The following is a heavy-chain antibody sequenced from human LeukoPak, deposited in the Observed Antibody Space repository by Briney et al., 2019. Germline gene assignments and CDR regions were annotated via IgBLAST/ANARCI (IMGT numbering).Heavy chain of an antibody. J-gene: IGHJ4*02. CDR1: GFTVSTNY. V-gene: IGHV3-53*01. CDR2: IYGGGRT. CDR3: TRLLPSSHHFFDS. Sequence: GGSLRPSWAVSGFTVSTNYMGWVRQPPGKGLEWVSFIYGGGRTNYADSVRGRFTITRDNSENTLYLQMDSLRAEDTAVYYCTRLLPSSHHFFDSWGQGTLVTVSS. D-gene: IGHD6-6*01.